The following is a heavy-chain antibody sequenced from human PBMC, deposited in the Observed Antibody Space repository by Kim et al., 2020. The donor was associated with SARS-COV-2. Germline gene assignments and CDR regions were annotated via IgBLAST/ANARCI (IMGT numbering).Heavy chain of an antibody. CDR3: ARDHYGMDV. Sequence: GGSLRLSCAASGFTFSSYALHWVRQATGKGLEWVSGIGAAGDTYYVGSVKGRFTISRENAKKYLDLQMNSLRAGDTAVYYCARDHYGMDVWGQGTTVTVS. CDR2: IGAAGDT. V-gene: IGHV3-13*01. CDR1: GFTFSSYA. J-gene: IGHJ6*02.